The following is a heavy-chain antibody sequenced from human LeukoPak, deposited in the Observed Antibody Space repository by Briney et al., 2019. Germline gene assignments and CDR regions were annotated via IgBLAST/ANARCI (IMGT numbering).Heavy chain of an antibody. CDR2: FDPEDGET. CDR3: APSWGSSGWYSWFDP. D-gene: IGHD6-19*01. CDR1: GYTLTELS. Sequence: VASVKVSCKVSGYTLTELSMHWVRQAPGEGLEWMGGFDPEDGETIYAQKFQGRVTMTEDTSTDTAYMEVSSLRSEDTAVYYCAPSWGSSGWYSWFDPWGQGTLVTVSS. V-gene: IGHV1-24*01. J-gene: IGHJ5*02.